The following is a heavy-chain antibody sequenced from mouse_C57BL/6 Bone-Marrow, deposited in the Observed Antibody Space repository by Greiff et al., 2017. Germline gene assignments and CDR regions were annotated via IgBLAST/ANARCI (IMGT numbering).Heavy chain of an antibody. CDR3: ATFNIYYGSSYPPYAMDY. CDR1: GYSFTDYN. D-gene: IGHD1-1*01. V-gene: IGHV1-39*01. J-gene: IGHJ4*01. CDR2: INPNYGTT. Sequence: EVQLQQSGPELVKPGASVKISCKASGYSFTDYNMNWVKQSNGKSLEWIGVINPNYGTTSYNQKFKGKATLTVDQSSSTAYMQLNSLTSEDSAVYYCATFNIYYGSSYPPYAMDYWGQGTSVTVSS.